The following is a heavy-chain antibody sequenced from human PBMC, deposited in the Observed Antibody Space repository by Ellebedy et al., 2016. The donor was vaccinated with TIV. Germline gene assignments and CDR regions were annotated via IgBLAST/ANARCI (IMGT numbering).Heavy chain of an antibody. D-gene: IGHD3-3*01. Sequence: ASVKVSCKASGYTFTSYGISWVRQAPGQGLEWMGWISTYNGNTNYAQKLQGRVTMTTDTSTSTAYMELRSLRSDDTAVYYCARDRTTYYDFWSGYYNLGGNYYYGMDVWGQGTTVTVSS. J-gene: IGHJ6*02. CDR1: GYTFTSYG. V-gene: IGHV1-18*04. CDR3: ARDRTTYYDFWSGYYNLGGNYYYGMDV. CDR2: ISTYNGNT.